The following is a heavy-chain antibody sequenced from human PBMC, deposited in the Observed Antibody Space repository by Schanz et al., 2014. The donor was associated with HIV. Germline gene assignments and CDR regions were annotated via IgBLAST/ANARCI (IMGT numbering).Heavy chain of an antibody. J-gene: IGHJ4*02. CDR2: MNNDVSSR. D-gene: IGHD2-15*01. Sequence: EVQLVESGGGLVQPGGSLRLSCTASGFTLISYWMHWVRQAPGKGLLWVSRMNNDVSSRLYADSVKGRFTISRDNAKNTLYLQMNSLRDEDTAVYYCARRSSDGGYYDNWGQGTLVTVSS. V-gene: IGHV3-74*01. CDR3: ARRSSDGGYYDN. CDR1: GFTLISYW.